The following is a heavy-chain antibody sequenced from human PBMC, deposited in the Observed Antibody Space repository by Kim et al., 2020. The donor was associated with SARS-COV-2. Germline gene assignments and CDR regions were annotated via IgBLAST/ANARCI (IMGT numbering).Heavy chain of an antibody. D-gene: IGHD1-26*01. CDR3: ARHQGDTDSGFDY. V-gene: IGHV4-39*01. Sequence: YTPPLKSRVTISVDTSKNQFSLKLSSVTAADTAVYYCARHQGDTDSGFDYWGQGTLVTVSS. J-gene: IGHJ4*02.